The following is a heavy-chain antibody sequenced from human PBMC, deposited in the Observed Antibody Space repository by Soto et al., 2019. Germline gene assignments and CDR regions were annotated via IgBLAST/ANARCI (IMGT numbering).Heavy chain of an antibody. CDR1: GGSISSGGYY. CDR3: ARASELAAAGTNRAFGY. J-gene: IGHJ4*02. V-gene: IGHV4-31*03. Sequence: LSLTCTVSGGSISSGGYYWSWIRQHPGKGLEWIGYIYYSGSTYYNPSLKSRVTISVDTSKNKFSLKLSSVTAADTAVYYCARASELAAAGTNRAFGYWGQGTLVTVSS. D-gene: IGHD6-13*01. CDR2: IYYSGST.